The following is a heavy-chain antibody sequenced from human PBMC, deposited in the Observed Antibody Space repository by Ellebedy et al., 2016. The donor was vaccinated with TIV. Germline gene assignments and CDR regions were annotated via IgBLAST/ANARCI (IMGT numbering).Heavy chain of an antibody. CDR2: IVGSGGDT. Sequence: GGSLRLXXAASGFTFSSYAMTWVRQAPGKGLEWVSGIVGSGGDTYYADSVKGRFTISRDNSKNTLYLQMNSLRAEDTAVYYCAKDLHFDSSGYYWQGFDYWGQGTLVTVSS. V-gene: IGHV3-23*01. CDR3: AKDLHFDSSGYYWQGFDY. J-gene: IGHJ4*02. CDR1: GFTFSSYA. D-gene: IGHD3-22*01.